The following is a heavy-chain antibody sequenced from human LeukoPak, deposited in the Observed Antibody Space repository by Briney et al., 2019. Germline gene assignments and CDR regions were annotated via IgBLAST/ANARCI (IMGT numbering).Heavy chain of an antibody. D-gene: IGHD3-16*02. CDR2: IYTSGST. Sequence: SETLTLTCTVSGGSISSYYWSWIRQPAGKGLEWIGRIYTSGSTNYNPSLKSRVTMSVDTSKNQFSLKLSSVTAADTAVYYCARSPLRLGELSSSTLFDYWGQGTLVTVSS. J-gene: IGHJ4*02. CDR3: ARSPLRLGELSSSTLFDY. V-gene: IGHV4-4*07. CDR1: GGSISSYY.